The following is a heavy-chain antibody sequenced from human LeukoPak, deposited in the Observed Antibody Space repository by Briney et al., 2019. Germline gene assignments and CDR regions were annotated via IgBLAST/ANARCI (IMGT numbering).Heavy chain of an antibody. J-gene: IGHJ6*03. CDR2: ITRRSYI. CDR1: GFTFSTFS. Sequence: TGGSLRLSCAASGFTFSTFSMNWVRQAPGKGLEWVSSITRRSYIYYGDSVKGRFTISRDNAKNSLYLEMNSLTAEDTAVYYCAREGCSSTSCARSYYFYMDVWGKGTTVTVSS. CDR3: AREGCSSTSCARSYYFYMDV. V-gene: IGHV3-21*01. D-gene: IGHD2-2*01.